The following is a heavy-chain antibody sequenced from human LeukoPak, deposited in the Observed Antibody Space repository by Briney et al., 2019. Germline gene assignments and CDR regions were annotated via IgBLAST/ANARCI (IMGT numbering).Heavy chain of an antibody. CDR3: ARAMYYYDSSGYTPDAFDI. Sequence: SETLSLTCTVSGGSISSYYWSWIRQPAGKGLEWIGRIYTSGSTNYNPSLKSRVTMSVDTSKNQFSLKLSSVTAADTAVYYCARAMYYYDSSGYTPDAFDIWGQGTMVTVSS. V-gene: IGHV4-4*07. D-gene: IGHD3-22*01. CDR1: GGSISSYY. J-gene: IGHJ3*02. CDR2: IYTSGST.